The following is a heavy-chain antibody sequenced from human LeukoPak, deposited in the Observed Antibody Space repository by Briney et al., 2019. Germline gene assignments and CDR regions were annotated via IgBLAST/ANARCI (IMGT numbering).Heavy chain of an antibody. D-gene: IGHD2-15*01. CDR3: ASLEATYCSGGSCYSGGFWFDP. Sequence: GASVKVSCKASGYTFTSYGISWVRQAPGQGLEWMGRINPNSGGTNYAQKFQGRVTMTRDTSISTAYMELSRLRSDDTAVYYCASLEATYCSGGSCYSGGFWFDPWGQGTLVTVPS. V-gene: IGHV1-2*06. CDR1: GYTFTSYG. J-gene: IGHJ5*02. CDR2: INPNSGGT.